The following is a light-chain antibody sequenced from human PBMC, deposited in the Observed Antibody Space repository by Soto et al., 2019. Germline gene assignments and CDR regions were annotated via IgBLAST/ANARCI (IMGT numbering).Light chain of an antibody. CDR1: QGISSA. V-gene: IGKV1-13*02. J-gene: IGKJ2*01. CDR2: DAS. Sequence: AIQLTQSPSSLSASVGDRVTITCRASQGISSALAWYQQKPGKAPKLLIYDASSLESGVPSRFSGSGSGTDLTLTISSLQPEDFASYYCQEFNSYDTFGQGTKLEIK. CDR3: QEFNSYDT.